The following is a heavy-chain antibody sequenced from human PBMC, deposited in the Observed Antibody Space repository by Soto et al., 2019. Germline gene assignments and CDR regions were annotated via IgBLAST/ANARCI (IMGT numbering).Heavy chain of an antibody. CDR3: ARHKFRTTNPFDI. CDR2: IYPGDSDT. V-gene: IGHV5-51*01. CDR1: GYNFTIYW. J-gene: IGHJ3*02. Sequence: EVQMVQSGAEVKKPGESLKISCKGSGYNFTIYWIGWVRQMPGKGLEWMGIIYPGDSDTRYSPSLQGQVIISADKSISTAYLQWTSLKASDAGMYYCARHKFRTTNPFDIWGQGTMVTVSS. D-gene: IGHD1-1*01.